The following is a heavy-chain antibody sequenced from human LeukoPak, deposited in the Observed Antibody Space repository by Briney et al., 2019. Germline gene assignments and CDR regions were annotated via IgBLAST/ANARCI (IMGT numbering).Heavy chain of an antibody. J-gene: IGHJ4*02. CDR3: ARESPLQSKNAFDY. CDR1: GFTFSKFA. V-gene: IGHV3-30*04. CDR2: VSYDGSYK. D-gene: IGHD5-24*01. Sequence: GRSLRLSCAAAGFTFSKFAMHWVRQAPGKGLEWVAVVSYDGSYKYYADSVKGRFTISRDNSKNTLYLQMNSLRAEDTAVYYCARESPLQSKNAFDYWGQGTLVTVSS.